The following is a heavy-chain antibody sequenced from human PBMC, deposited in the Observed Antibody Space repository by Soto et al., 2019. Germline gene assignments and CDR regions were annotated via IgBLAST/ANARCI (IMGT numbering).Heavy chain of an antibody. V-gene: IGHV4-59*08. CDR3: ARHNYGSGSTYFDY. Sequence: SETLSLTCTVSGGSISSYYWSWIRQPPGKGLEWIGYIYYSGSTNYNPPLKSRVAISVDTSKNQFSLKLNSMTAADTAVYYCARHNYGSGSTYFDYWGQGTLVTVSS. D-gene: IGHD3-10*01. J-gene: IGHJ4*02. CDR1: GGSISSYY. CDR2: IYYSGST.